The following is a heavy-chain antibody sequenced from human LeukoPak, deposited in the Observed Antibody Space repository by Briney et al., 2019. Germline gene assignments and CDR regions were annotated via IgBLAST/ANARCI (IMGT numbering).Heavy chain of an antibody. J-gene: IGHJ3*02. V-gene: IGHV1-46*01. CDR2: INPSGGST. D-gene: IGHD6-19*01. CDR1: GYTFTSYY. Sequence: GASVKVSCKASGYTFTSYYMHWVRQAPGQGLEWMGIINPSGGSTNYAQKFQGRVTMTSDTSTSTVYMELSSLRSEDTAVYYCARDNWIAVADDAFDIWGQGTMVTVSS. CDR3: ARDNWIAVADDAFDI.